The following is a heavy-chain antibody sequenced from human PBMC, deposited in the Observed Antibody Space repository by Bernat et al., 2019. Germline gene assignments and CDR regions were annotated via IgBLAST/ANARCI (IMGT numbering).Heavy chain of an antibody. D-gene: IGHD2-15*01. V-gene: IGHV3-15*01. CDR2: IKSKTTGGTT. CDR3: TTETVDFEEDSGGFDY. J-gene: IGHJ4*02. Sequence: EVHLVESGGDLVRPGGSLRLSCAASGFIYTDAWMTWVRQAPGKGLEWVGRIKSKTTGGTTAYAAPVKGRFTISRDDSKNTLYLQLNSLKTEDTAVYDCTTETVDFEEDSGGFDYWGQGTLVTVSS. CDR1: GFIYTDAW.